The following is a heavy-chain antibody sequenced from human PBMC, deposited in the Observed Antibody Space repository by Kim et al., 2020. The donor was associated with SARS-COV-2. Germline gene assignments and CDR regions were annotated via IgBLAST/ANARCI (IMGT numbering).Heavy chain of an antibody. J-gene: IGHJ6*02. Sequence: YADPGKGRFTSARDNSKNTLYLQMNSLRAEDTAVYYCARTLVLSGYYGMDVWGQGTTVTVSS. D-gene: IGHD3-10*01. CDR3: ARTLVLSGYYGMDV. V-gene: IGHV3-33*01.